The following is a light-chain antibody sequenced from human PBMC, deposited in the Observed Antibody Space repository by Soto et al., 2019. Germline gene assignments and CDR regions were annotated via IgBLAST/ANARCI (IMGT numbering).Light chain of an antibody. V-gene: IGKV1-5*01. CDR2: DAS. J-gene: IGKJ3*01. CDR3: QQYNSYWR. CDR1: QSISSW. Sequence: DIPMTQSPSTLSASVGDRVTITCRASQSISSWLAWYQQKPGKAPKLLIYDASSLESGVPSRFSGSGSGTEFTLTISSLQPDDFATYYCQQYNSYWRFGPGTKVDIK.